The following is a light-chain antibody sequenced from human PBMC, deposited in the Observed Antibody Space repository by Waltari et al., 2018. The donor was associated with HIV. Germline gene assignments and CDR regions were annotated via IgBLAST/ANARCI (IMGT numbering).Light chain of an antibody. Sequence: DIVLNQSPDSSSVSLGEMASINDKSNQSVFHVFNNNNYLAWYQQKPGQSPRLLTYWASTRASGVPDRFSGSGSGTEFSLTITSLQAEDVAVYFCQQYFTTPRTFGQGTNVEV. V-gene: IGKV4-1*01. CDR1: QSVFHVFNNNNY. CDR2: WAS. CDR3: QQYFTTPRT. J-gene: IGKJ1*01.